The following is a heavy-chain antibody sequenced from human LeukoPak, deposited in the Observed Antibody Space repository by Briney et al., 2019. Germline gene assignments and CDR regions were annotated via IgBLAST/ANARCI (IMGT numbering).Heavy chain of an antibody. Sequence: GGSLRLSCAASGFTFNNYALTWVRQTPGKGLECVSSISSSSSYIYYADSVKGRFTISRDNAKNSLYLQMNSLRAEDTAVYYCARDKRAHYDILTGYPYYYYGMDVWGQGTTVTVSS. CDR2: ISSSSSYI. J-gene: IGHJ6*02. CDR1: GFTFNNYA. CDR3: ARDKRAHYDILTGYPYYYYGMDV. V-gene: IGHV3-21*01. D-gene: IGHD3-9*01.